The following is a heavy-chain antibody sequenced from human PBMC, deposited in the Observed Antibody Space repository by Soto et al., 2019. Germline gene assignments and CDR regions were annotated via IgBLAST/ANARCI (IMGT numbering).Heavy chain of an antibody. CDR3: AREEPASRHHDY. V-gene: IGHV4-61*01. CDR2: MSHSGGT. CDR1: GGSVSSGSYY. D-gene: IGHD1-26*01. Sequence: SETLSLTCAVYGGSVSSGSYYWSWIRQPPGKGLEWIGEMSHSGGTHFNPSLKNRVTIAIHTSKNQFSLTLNSVTAADTAMYFCAREEPASRHHDYWGQGNLVTVS. J-gene: IGHJ4*02.